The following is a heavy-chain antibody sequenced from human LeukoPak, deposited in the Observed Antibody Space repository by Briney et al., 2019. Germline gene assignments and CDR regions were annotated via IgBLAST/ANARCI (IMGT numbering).Heavy chain of an antibody. CDR1: GTSINTYS. Sequence: KTSETLSLTCTVSGTSINTYSWSWIRQTPGKGLEWIGYVYASGDCNGGINTYNPSLESRVTITVDTSKNQFALRLTSLTAADTAVYYCARGDQEFDYWGQGTRVTVSS. J-gene: IGHJ4*02. CDR3: ARGDQEFDY. CDR2: VYASGDCNGGIN. V-gene: IGHV4-59*13.